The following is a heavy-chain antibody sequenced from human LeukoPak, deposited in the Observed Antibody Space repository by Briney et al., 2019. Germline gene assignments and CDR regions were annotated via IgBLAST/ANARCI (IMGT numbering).Heavy chain of an antibody. CDR1: GFTFGDYA. CDR3: AKDPPGYCSSTSCHYYFDY. D-gene: IGHD2-2*01. V-gene: IGHV3-49*03. J-gene: IGHJ4*02. CDR2: IRSKAYGVTT. Sequence: GGSLRLSCTTSGFTFGDYAMTWFRQAPGKGPEWVSFIRSKAYGVTTEYAASVKGRFTISRDDSKSIAYLQMNSLRAEDTAVYYCAKDPPGYCSSTSCHYYFDYWGQGTLVTVSS.